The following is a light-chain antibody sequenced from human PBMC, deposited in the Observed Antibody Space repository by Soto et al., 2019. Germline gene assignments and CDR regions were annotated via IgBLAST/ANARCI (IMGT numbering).Light chain of an antibody. CDR2: EVS. CDR3: SSYTSFSTYV. CDR1: SSDVGGYNY. J-gene: IGLJ1*01. Sequence: QSALTQPASVSGSPGQSITISCTGTSSDVGGYNYVSWHQQHPGKAPILIIYEVSNRPSGISNRFSGSKSDNTASLTISGLQAEDEADYYCSSYTSFSTYVFGTGTKVT. V-gene: IGLV2-14*03.